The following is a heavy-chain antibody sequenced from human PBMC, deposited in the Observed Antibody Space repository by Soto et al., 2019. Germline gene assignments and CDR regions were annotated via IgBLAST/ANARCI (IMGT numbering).Heavy chain of an antibody. D-gene: IGHD6-19*01. V-gene: IGHV1-18*01. CDR2: ISAYNGNT. Sequence: ASVKVSCKASGYTFTSYGISWVRQAPGQGLEWMGWISAYNGNTNYAQKLQGRVTMTTDTSTSTAYMELRSLRSDDTAVYYCARGSRIAVAGTDYYYGMDVWGQGTTVTVSS. J-gene: IGHJ6*02. CDR3: ARGSRIAVAGTDYYYGMDV. CDR1: GYTFTSYG.